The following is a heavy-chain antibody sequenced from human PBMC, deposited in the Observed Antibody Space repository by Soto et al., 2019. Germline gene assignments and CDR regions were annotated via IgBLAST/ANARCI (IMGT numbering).Heavy chain of an antibody. J-gene: IGHJ6*02. CDR3: ARGRGYSGDDHYYYFDMDV. Sequence: GASVKVSCKASGGTFNNYPITWVRQAPGQGLEWMGGSIPIFGTANYAQKFQGRVTINVDESTSTAYMELGSLRSEDTAVYYCARGRGYSGDDHYYYFDMDVWGQGTTVTVSS. CDR1: GGTFNNYP. CDR2: SIPIFGTA. D-gene: IGHD5-12*01. V-gene: IGHV1-69*13.